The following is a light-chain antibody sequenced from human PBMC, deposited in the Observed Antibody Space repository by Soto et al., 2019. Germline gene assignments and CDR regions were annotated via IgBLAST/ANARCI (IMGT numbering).Light chain of an antibody. CDR3: QQCYNLLA. V-gene: IGKV1-33*01. CDR2: DAS. CDR1: QDISNY. J-gene: IGKJ4*01. Sequence: DIDLTQSPASLCASVGDRVIITCQASQDISNYLNWFQHKPGKAPKLLISDASNLETGVPSRFSGSGSGTDFSFTISSLQPEDIATYYCQQCYNLLAFGGGTKVDIK.